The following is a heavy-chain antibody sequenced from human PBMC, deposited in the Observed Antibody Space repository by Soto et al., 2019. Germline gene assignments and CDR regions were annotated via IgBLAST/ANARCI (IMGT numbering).Heavy chain of an antibody. CDR2: TYYRSKWFN. Sequence: SQTLSLTCASSGDSDSRNNAGWNWIRQSPSRGLEWLGRTYYRSKWFNDYAVSVKSRITINPDTSKNQFSLQLNSVTPEDTAVYYCTRDYSSDYFDFWGQGTPVTVSS. D-gene: IGHD1-26*01. CDR3: TRDYSSDYFDF. CDR1: GDSDSRNNAG. V-gene: IGHV6-1*01. J-gene: IGHJ4*02.